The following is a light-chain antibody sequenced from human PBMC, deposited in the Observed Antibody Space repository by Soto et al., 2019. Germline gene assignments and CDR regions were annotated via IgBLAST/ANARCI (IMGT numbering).Light chain of an antibody. Sequence: EIVLTQSPGTLSLSPGERATLSCRASQSVSSSYLAWYQQKPGQAPRLLIYGASSRATGIPDRFSGSGSGTDFTLTISRLEPEDCAVYYCHQYGGSPRTLGQGTKVEIK. V-gene: IGKV3-20*01. CDR1: QSVSSSY. CDR2: GAS. J-gene: IGKJ1*01. CDR3: HQYGGSPRT.